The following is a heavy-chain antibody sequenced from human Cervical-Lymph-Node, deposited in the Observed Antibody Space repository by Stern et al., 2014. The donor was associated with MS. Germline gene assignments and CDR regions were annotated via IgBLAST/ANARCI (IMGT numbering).Heavy chain of an antibody. CDR1: GYTFTYRY. CDR2: ITPFNGNT. J-gene: IGHJ4*02. D-gene: IGHD2-21*02. Sequence: VHLVESGAEVKKTGSSVKVSCKASGYTFTYRYLHWVRQAPGQALGRMGWITPFNGNTNYAQKVQDRVTITRDRSMSTAYMELSSLRSEDTAMYYGATTSYCGGDCYSSFDYWGQGTLVTVSS. CDR3: ATTSYCGGDCYSSFDY. V-gene: IGHV1-45*02.